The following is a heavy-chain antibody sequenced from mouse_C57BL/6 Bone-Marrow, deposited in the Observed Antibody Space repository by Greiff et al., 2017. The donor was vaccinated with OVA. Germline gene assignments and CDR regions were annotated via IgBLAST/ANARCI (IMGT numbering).Heavy chain of an antibody. CDR3: ARWGTTVVADY. Sequence: VKLKQPGAELVRPGTSVKLSCKASGYTFTSYWMHWVKQRPGQGLEWIGVIDPSDSYTNYNQKFKGKATLTVDTSSSTAYMQLSSLTSEDSAVYYCARWGTTVVADYWGQGTTLTVSS. CDR2: IDPSDSYT. CDR1: GYTFTSYW. V-gene: IGHV1-59*01. D-gene: IGHD1-1*01. J-gene: IGHJ2*01.